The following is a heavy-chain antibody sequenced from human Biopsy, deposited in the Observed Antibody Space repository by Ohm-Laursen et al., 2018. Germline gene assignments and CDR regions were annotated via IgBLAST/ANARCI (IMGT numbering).Heavy chain of an antibody. CDR1: GGSISSYY. J-gene: IGHJ4*02. V-gene: IGHV4-4*07. Sequence: SETLSLTCTVSGGSISSYYWNWIRQPAGKGLEWIGRIYTSGSTNFNPSLKSRVTMSIDTSKNQFSLRLSSVTAADAAVYYCARAAFGPFDSWGQGALVTVSS. CDR2: IYTSGST. D-gene: IGHD3-16*01. CDR3: ARAAFGPFDS.